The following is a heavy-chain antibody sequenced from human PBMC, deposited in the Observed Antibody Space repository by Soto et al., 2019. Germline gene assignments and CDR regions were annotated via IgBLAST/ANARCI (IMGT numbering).Heavy chain of an antibody. J-gene: IGHJ5*02. V-gene: IGHV4-59*12. CDR2: IYYSGST. CDR1: GGSISSYY. D-gene: IGHD2-2*01. CDR3: AREYCSSTSCHDNWFDP. Sequence: SETLSLTCTVSGGSISSYYWSWIQQPPGKGLEWIGYIYYSGSTNYNPSLKSRVTISVDTSKNQFSLKLSSVTAADTAVYYCAREYCSSTSCHDNWFDPWGQGTLVTVSS.